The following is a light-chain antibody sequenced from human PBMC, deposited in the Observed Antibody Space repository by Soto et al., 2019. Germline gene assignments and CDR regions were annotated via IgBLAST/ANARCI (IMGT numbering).Light chain of an antibody. V-gene: IGKV3-15*01. CDR1: QSVRSN. CDR3: QQYNSWPPIT. CDR2: GAS. J-gene: IGKJ5*01. Sequence: EIVMTQSPATLSVSPGERVTLSFRASQSVRSNLAWYQQKPGQAPRLLIYGASTRATGLPARFSGSGSGTEFTLTISSLQSEDVAVYFCQQYNSWPPITFGQGTRLEI.